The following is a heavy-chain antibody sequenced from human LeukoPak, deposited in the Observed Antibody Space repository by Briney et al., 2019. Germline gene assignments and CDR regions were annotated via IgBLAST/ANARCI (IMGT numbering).Heavy chain of an antibody. V-gene: IGHV1-2*02. D-gene: IGHD5-24*01. CDR2: INPNGGDT. Sequence: ASVKVSCKASGYTFTDYFTHWVRQAPGQGLEWMGWINPNGGDTNYAQKFQGRVTMTRDTSISTAYMELSRLRSDDTAVYYCARGGDGYRLDYWGQGTLVTVSS. J-gene: IGHJ4*02. CDR3: ARGGDGYRLDY. CDR1: GYTFTDYF.